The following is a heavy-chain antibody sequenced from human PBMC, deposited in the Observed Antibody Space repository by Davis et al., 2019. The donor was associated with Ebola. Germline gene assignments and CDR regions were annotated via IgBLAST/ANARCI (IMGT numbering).Heavy chain of an antibody. CDR2: ISSSSSYT. CDR3: ARGGQDGIVVVKGGFDY. CDR1: GFTSSDYY. V-gene: IGHV3-11*06. Sequence: PGGSLRLSCAASGFTSSDYYMSWIRQAPGKGLEWVSYISSSSSYTKYADSVKGRFTISRDNAKNSLYLQMNGLRAEDTALYYCARGGQDGIVVVKGGFDYWGQGTLVTVSS. J-gene: IGHJ4*02. D-gene: IGHD2-21*01.